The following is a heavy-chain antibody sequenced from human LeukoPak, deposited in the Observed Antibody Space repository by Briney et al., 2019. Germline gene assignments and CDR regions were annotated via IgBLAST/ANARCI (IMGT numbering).Heavy chain of an antibody. CDR3: AKDEATNRPYYMDV. D-gene: IGHD5-24*01. Sequence: GGSLRLSCTVSGFTLSSYEMSWIRQAPGKGLEWVSSVDYSADSSHYADSAMGRFTISRDNSKNTLNLQLNSLSADDTAVYYCAKDEATNRPYYMDVWGKGTTVTVSS. J-gene: IGHJ6*03. V-gene: IGHV3-23*01. CDR2: VDYSADSS. CDR1: GFTLSSYE.